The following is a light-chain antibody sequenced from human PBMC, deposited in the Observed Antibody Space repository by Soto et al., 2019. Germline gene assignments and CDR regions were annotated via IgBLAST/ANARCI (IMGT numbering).Light chain of an antibody. CDR3: AAWDDSLDGHVV. V-gene: IGLV1-44*01. J-gene: IGLJ2*01. CDR2: SNN. CDR1: SSNIGSNT. Sequence: QSVLTQPPSASGTPGQRVTISCSGSSSNIGSNTVNWYQKLPGTAPELLIYSNNQRPSGLPDRFSGSKSGTSASLAISGLQSEDEADYYCAAWDDSLDGHVVFGGGTKLTVL.